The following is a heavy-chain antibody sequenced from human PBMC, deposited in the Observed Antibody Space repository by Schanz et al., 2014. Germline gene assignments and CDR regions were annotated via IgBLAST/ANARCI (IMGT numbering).Heavy chain of an antibody. CDR1: GFIFGSSV. CDR3: ARGLIAAAGGAFDY. J-gene: IGHJ4*02. CDR2: ISGSGGST. V-gene: IGHV3-23*01. D-gene: IGHD6-13*01. Sequence: DVHLLESGGGLVQPGGSLRLSCAASGFIFGSSVMAWVRQAPGKGLEWVSGISGSGGSTYYADSVKGRFTISRDNSKNTLYLQMNSLRAGDAAVYYCARGLIAAAGGAFDYWGQGTLVAVSA.